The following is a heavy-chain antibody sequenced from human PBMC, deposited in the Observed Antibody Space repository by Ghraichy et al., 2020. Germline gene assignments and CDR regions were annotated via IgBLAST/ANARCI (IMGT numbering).Heavy chain of an antibody. Sequence: GSLNISCAASGFTFSSYAMHWVRQAPGKGLEWVAVISYDGSNKYYADSVKGRFTISRDNSKNTLYLQMNSLRAEDTAVYYCARSHIDSQGHYYYGMDVWGQGTTVTVSS. CDR2: ISYDGSNK. CDR1: GFTFSSYA. V-gene: IGHV3-30-3*01. J-gene: IGHJ6*02. CDR3: ARSHIDSQGHYYYGMDV. D-gene: IGHD2-15*01.